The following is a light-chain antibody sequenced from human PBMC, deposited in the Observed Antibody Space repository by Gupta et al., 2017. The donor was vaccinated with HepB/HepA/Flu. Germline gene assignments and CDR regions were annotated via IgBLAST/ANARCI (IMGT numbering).Light chain of an antibody. CDR1: SSDVGGYNY. V-gene: IGLV2-8*01. Sequence: QSALTHPPPASGSPGQSVPIPCTGTSSDVGGYNYVSWYQQQPGKVPKLMIYEVTKRPAGVPDRCSGSKSGNTASLTVSGLQAEDEADYYCSSYVGTNTVIFGGGTKLTVL. CDR3: SSYVGTNTVI. J-gene: IGLJ2*01. CDR2: EVT.